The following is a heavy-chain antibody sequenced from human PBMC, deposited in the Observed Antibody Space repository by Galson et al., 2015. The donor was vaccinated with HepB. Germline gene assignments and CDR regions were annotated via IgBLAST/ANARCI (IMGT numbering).Heavy chain of an antibody. CDR3: AHRRPYYYGSSVPVYFDY. CDR1: GFSLTTSGVG. V-gene: IGHV2-5*02. CDR2: IYWDDDK. D-gene: IGHD3-10*01. J-gene: IGHJ4*02. Sequence: PALVKPTQTLTLTCSFSGFSLTTSGVGVGWIRQPPGKALEWLALIYWDDDKRYSPSLKRRLTITKDTSKNQVVLTMTNMAPMDTGTYYCAHRRPYYYGSSVPVYFDYWGQGTLVTVSS.